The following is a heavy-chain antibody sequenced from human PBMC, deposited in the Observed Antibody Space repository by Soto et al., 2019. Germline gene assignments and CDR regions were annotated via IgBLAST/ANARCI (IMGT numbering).Heavy chain of an antibody. CDR3: ARARCRGGGFSFSDAFDV. CDR2: ISSSGTTI. CDR1: GFTFSDYY. Sequence: QVQLVESGGGLVKPGGSLKLSCAASGFTFSDYYMIWIRQAPGKGLEWVSSISSSGTTIFYADSVKGRFTISRDNAKNSLSLEMNSLRVVDTAIYYCARARCRGGGFSFSDAFDVWGQGTMVTVSS. V-gene: IGHV3-11*01. J-gene: IGHJ3*01. D-gene: IGHD2-15*01.